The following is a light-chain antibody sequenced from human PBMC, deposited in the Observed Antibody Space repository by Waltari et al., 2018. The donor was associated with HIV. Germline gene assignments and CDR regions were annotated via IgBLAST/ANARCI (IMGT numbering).Light chain of an antibody. CDR3: QQYGGSPPIT. Sequence: EIVLTQSPGTLSLSPGDRATISCRASQSVSSNYLAWYQQKPGQAPRLLIYGASSRPTGIPDRFSGSGSGTDFTLTISRLEPEDFAVYYCQQYGGSPPITFGQGTRLEIK. CDR1: QSVSSNY. CDR2: GAS. J-gene: IGKJ5*01. V-gene: IGKV3-20*01.